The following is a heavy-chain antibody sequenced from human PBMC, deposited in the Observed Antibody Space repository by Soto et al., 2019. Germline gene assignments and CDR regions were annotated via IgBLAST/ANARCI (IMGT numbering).Heavy chain of an antibody. CDR3: ARGSVGSGWKFDF. CDR2: ISYSATP. J-gene: IGHJ4*02. CDR1: GDSFSTYF. Sequence: SETLSLTCSVSGDSFSTYFWSWIRQPPGKGLEWIGYISYSATPNYNPARKSRVIISIDTSKNQFSLKVNSVTAAVTALYYCARGSVGSGWKFDFWGQGILVTVSS. V-gene: IGHV4-59*01. D-gene: IGHD3-22*01.